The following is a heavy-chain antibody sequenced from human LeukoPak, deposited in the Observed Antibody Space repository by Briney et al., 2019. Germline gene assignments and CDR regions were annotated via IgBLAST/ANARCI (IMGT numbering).Heavy chain of an antibody. V-gene: IGHV3-21*01. D-gene: IGHD4-11*01. Sequence: KPGGSLRLSCPASGFTVSSNYMSWVRQAPGKGLEWVSSISSSSSYIYYADSVKGRFTISRDNAKNSLYLQMNSLRAEDTAVYYCARDLYDYGNYHEGGTRLWGQGTLVTVSS. CDR3: ARDLYDYGNYHEGGTRL. CDR2: ISSSSSYI. CDR1: GFTVSSNY. J-gene: IGHJ4*02.